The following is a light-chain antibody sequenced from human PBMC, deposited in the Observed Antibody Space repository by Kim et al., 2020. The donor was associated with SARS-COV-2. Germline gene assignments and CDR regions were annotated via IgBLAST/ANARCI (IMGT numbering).Light chain of an antibody. CDR1: QRVSSH. Sequence: SQGERATRACRARQRVSSHLAWYQQKPGQAPRLLNYGASTRATGIPARFSGSGYGTDFNLTIGSLQSEDFATYYCQQYNNWPPWTFGQGTKVDIK. J-gene: IGKJ1*01. CDR2: GAS. V-gene: IGKV3-15*01. CDR3: QQYNNWPPWT.